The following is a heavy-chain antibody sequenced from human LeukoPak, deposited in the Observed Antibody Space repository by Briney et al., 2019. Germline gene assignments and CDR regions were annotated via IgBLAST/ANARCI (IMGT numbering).Heavy chain of an antibody. CDR2: IYYSGST. CDR3: AREGIAAAGYYYYMDV. J-gene: IGHJ6*03. CDR1: GGSISSYY. V-gene: IGHV4-59*01. Sequence: SETLSLTCTVSGGSISSYYWSWIRQPPGKGLEWIGYIYYSGSTNYNPSLKSRVTISADTSKNQFSLKLSSVTAADTAVYYCAREGIAAAGYYYYMDVWGKGTTVTISS. D-gene: IGHD6-13*01.